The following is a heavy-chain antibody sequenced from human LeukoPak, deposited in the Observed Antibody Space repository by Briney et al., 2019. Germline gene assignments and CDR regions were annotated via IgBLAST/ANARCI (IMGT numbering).Heavy chain of an antibody. J-gene: IGHJ4*02. Sequence: PGGSLRLSCAASGFTFSSYAMSWVRQAPGKGLEWVSAISGSGGSTYYADSVKGRFTISRDNSKNTLYLQMNSLRAEDTAVYYCAKDSSLTYRLLDFDYWGQGTLVTVSS. CDR2: ISGSGGST. CDR3: AKDSSLTYRLLDFDY. V-gene: IGHV3-23*01. D-gene: IGHD2-15*01. CDR1: GFTFSSYA.